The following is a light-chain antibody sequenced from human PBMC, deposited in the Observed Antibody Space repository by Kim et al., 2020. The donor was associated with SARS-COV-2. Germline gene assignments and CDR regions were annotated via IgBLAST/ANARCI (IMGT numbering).Light chain of an antibody. CDR3: NSRDSSGNHPHVV. CDR2: GKN. J-gene: IGLJ2*01. Sequence: GQTVRITCQGNSLRSYYDNWYQQKPGQAPVLVIYGKNNRPSGIPDRFSGSSSGNTASLTITGAQAEDEADYYCNSRDSSGNHPHVVFGGGTQLTVL. CDR1: SLRSYY. V-gene: IGLV3-19*01.